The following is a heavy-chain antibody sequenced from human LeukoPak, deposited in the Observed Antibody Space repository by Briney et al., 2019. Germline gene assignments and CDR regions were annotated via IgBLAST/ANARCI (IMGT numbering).Heavy chain of an antibody. CDR2: IYSGGST. J-gene: IGHJ4*02. D-gene: IGHD4-17*01. Sequence: VGSLRLSCAASGFTVSSNYMSWVRQAPGKGLEWVSVIYSGGSTYYADSVKGRFTISRDDSKNTLYLQMNSLRAEDTAVYYCARDRGDYGDCNARFDYWGQGTLVTVSS. CDR3: ARDRGDYGDCNARFDY. CDR1: GFTVSSNY. V-gene: IGHV3-53*01.